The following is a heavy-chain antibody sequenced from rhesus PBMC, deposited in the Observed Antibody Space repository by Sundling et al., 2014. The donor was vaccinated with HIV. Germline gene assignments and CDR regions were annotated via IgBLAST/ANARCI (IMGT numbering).Heavy chain of an antibody. D-gene: IGHD6-31*01. Sequence: QVTLKESGPALVKPTQTLTLTCTFSGFSLSTPGMGVGWIRQPPGKTLEWLAHIFWDDDKRYTTSLRSRLTISKDTSKNQVLLTMTNMDPVDTATYYCVRRGSGWDYWGQGVLVTVSS. CDR3: VRRGSGWDY. J-gene: IGHJ4*01. CDR2: IFWDDDK. V-gene: IGHV2-174*02. CDR1: GFSLSTPGMG.